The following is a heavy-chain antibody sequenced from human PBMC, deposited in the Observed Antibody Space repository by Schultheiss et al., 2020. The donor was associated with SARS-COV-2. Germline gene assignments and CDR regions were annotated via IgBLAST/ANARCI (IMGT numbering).Heavy chain of an antibody. J-gene: IGHJ6*02. CDR3: ARDLSLYDSGMDV. Sequence: ASVKVSCKASGYTFTGYYMHWVRQAPGQGLEWMGWINPDSGGTNYAQKFQGRVTMTRDTSISTAYMELRSLRSDDTAVYYCARDLSLYDSGMDVWGQGTTVTVSS. D-gene: IGHD3-22*01. CDR1: GYTFTGYY. CDR2: INPDSGGT. V-gene: IGHV1-2*02.